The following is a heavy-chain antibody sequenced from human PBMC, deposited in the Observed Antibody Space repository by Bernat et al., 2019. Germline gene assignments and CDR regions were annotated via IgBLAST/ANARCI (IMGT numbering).Heavy chain of an antibody. CDR2: IYYSGST. Sequence: QLQLQESGPGLVKPSETLSLTCTVSGGSISSSSYYWGWIRQPPGKGLEWIGSIYYSGSTYYNPSLKSRVTISVDTSKNQFSLKLSSVTAADTAVYYCARHRGRGWYKDYWGQGTLVTVSS. CDR3: ARHRGRGWYKDY. J-gene: IGHJ4*02. D-gene: IGHD6-19*01. V-gene: IGHV4-39*01. CDR1: GGSISSSSYY.